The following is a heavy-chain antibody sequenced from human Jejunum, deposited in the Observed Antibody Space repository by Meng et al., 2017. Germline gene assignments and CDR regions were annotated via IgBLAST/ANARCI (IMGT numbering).Heavy chain of an antibody. CDR3: ARGINWFGP. V-gene: IGHV1-18*01. Sequence: ASVKVSCKTSGYTFNTYGITWVRQAPGQGLEWLGWINANNGNTNYAQKLQGRLTVTTDTSTNTVYMELRSLKSDDTAVYYCARGINWFGPWGQGNLVTVSS. CDR1: GYTFNTYG. D-gene: IGHD3-16*01. J-gene: IGHJ5*02. CDR2: INANNGNT.